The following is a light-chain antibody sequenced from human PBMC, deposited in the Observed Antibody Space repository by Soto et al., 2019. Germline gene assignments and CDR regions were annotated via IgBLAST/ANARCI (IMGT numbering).Light chain of an antibody. CDR1: HSVNSH. CDR2: GAS. CDR3: QQYKNWPL. Sequence: MMMTQSPATLSVSPWEIVTLSCRTSHSVNSHVAWYQQKPGQAPRLLLYGASTRATGIPVRFSGSGFGTEFTLTISSLQSEDFAVYYCQQYKNWPLFGQGTRLEI. J-gene: IGKJ5*01. V-gene: IGKV3-15*01.